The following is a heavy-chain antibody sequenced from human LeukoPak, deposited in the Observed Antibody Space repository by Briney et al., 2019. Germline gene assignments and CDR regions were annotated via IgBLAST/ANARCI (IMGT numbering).Heavy chain of an antibody. J-gene: IGHJ4*02. V-gene: IGHV1-8*02. D-gene: IGHD3-10*01. Sequence: ASVKVSCKASGYTFTSYDINWVRQATGQGLEWMGWMNPNSGNTGYAQKFQGRVTMTRDTSTSTVYMELSSLRSEDTAVYYCARDFYGFGSGTYDYWGQGTLVTVSS. CDR2: MNPNSGNT. CDR3: ARDFYGFGSGTYDY. CDR1: GYTFTSYD.